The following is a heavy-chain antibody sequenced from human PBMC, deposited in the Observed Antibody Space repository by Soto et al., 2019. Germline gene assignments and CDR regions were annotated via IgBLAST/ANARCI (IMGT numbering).Heavy chain of an antibody. Sequence: QVQLQESGPRLVKPSETLSLTCTVSGGSLRSYYCSWFRQPTGKGLEWVGYINYSGGTFYNRSLKSRVTMSVDTSNNQYSLMVNSVTATDTAVYYCARQGFGELHGLVDVWGQGTTVTVSS. CDR2: INYSGGT. CDR3: ARQGFGELHGLVDV. J-gene: IGHJ6*02. D-gene: IGHD3-10*01. CDR1: GGSLRSYY. V-gene: IGHV4-59*08.